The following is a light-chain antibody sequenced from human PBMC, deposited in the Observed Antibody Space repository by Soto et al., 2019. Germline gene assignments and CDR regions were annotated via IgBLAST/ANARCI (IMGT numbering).Light chain of an antibody. V-gene: IGKV1-27*01. CDR2: GAS. CDR3: QNYNRAPWT. Sequence: DIQMTQSPSSLSASVGDRVTITCRASEDISNYLAWYQQKPGKVPKLLIYGASTLQSWVPSRFSCSGSGTDFPLTISSLQTEDVATSYCQNYNRAPWTFGQGTKVESK. CDR1: EDISNY. J-gene: IGKJ1*01.